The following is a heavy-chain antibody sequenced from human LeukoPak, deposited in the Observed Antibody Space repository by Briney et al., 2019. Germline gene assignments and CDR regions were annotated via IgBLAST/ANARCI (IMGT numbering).Heavy chain of an antibody. CDR2: INHSGST. J-gene: IGHJ2*01. V-gene: IGHV4-34*01. CDR1: GGSFSGYY. D-gene: IGHD2-2*01. CDR3: ARTQYCSSTSCSDYWYFDL. Sequence: SETLSLTCAVYGGSFSGYYWSWIRQPPGKGLEWIGEINHSGSTNYNPSLKSRVTISVDTSKNQFSLKLSSVTAADTAVYYCARTQYCSSTSCSDYWYFDLWGRGTLVTVSS.